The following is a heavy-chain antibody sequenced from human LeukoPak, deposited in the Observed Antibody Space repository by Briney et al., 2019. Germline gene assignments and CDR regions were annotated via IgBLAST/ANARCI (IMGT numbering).Heavy chain of an antibody. CDR3: ARHSGSGSLSRPFDP. CDR1: GGSVTSGGFY. Sequence: SETLSLTCNVSGGSVTSGGFYWGWLRQPPGKGPEWIATVYYTGSTYYNPSLKSRVTIPIDTSKNQFSLRLTSVTATDTAVYYCARHSGSGSLSRPFDPWGQGTLVTVSS. V-gene: IGHV4-39*01. J-gene: IGHJ5*02. D-gene: IGHD3-10*01. CDR2: VYYTGST.